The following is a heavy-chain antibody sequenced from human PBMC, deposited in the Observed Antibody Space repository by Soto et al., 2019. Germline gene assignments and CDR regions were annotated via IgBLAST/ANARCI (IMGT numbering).Heavy chain of an antibody. Sequence: SETLSLTCTFSGGSISSCDYYWSWIRHPPGNGLDWIGYIYYSGSTYYNPSLKSRVTISVDTSKNQFSLKLSSVTAADTAVYYCARDSLTISSSYYYYGMDVWGQGTTVTVSS. CDR3: ARDSLTISSSYYYYGMDV. CDR2: IYYSGST. J-gene: IGHJ6*02. CDR1: GGSISSCDYY. V-gene: IGHV4-30-4*01. D-gene: IGHD3-3*01.